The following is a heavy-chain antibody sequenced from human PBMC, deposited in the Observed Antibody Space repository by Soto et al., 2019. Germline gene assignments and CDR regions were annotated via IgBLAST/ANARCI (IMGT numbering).Heavy chain of an antibody. Sequence: SVKVSCKASGGTFSSYTISWVRQAPGQGLEWMGRIIPILGIANYAQKFQGRVTITADKSTSTAYMELSSLRSEDTAVYYCARESSYGIHFDYWGQGTLVTVSS. J-gene: IGHJ4*02. CDR3: ARESSYGIHFDY. V-gene: IGHV1-69*04. CDR2: IIPILGIA. D-gene: IGHD5-18*01. CDR1: GGTFSSYT.